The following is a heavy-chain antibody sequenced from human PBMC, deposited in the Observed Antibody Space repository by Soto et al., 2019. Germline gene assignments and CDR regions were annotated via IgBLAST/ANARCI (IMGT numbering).Heavy chain of an antibody. Sequence: QVQLQESGPGLVKPSQTLSLTCTVSGGSISSGGYYWSWIRQHPGKGLEWIGYIYYSGSTYYNPSLKRRVTISVDTSKNQFSLKLSSVTAAATDVYYCAREPTGYCSGGSCYYFDPWGQGTLVTVSS. CDR1: GGSISSGGYY. J-gene: IGHJ5*02. CDR2: IYYSGST. CDR3: AREPTGYCSGGSCYYFDP. D-gene: IGHD2-15*01. V-gene: IGHV4-31*03.